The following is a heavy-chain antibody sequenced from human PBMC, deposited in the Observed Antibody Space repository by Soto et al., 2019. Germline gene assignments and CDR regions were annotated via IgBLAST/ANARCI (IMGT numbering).Heavy chain of an antibody. J-gene: IGHJ6*02. CDR2: MSSRSLTI. CDR3: ARGGSSSDNGMDV. Sequence: EVQLVESGGGLVQPGGSLRVSCAASGFTFSTYSMNWVRQAPGKGLEWVSYMSSRSLTIYYTDSVKGRFTISRDNAKNSLYLQMNSLRDEDTAVYYCARGGSSSDNGMDVWGQGTTVTASS. CDR1: GFTFSTYS. V-gene: IGHV3-48*02. D-gene: IGHD6-6*01.